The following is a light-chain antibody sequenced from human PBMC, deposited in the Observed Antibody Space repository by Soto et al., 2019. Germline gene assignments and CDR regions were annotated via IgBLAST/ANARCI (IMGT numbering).Light chain of an antibody. J-gene: IGKJ1*01. CDR2: NAS. CDR3: QQYNTYSRT. Sequence: DIQMTQSPSTLSASVGDRVTITCRASQSISSWLAWYQQKPGKAPKILISNASNLESGVPSRFSGSRSGTEFTLTISSLQPDHVAPYYCQQYNTYSRTFGQGTNVEIK. V-gene: IGKV1-5*03. CDR1: QSISSW.